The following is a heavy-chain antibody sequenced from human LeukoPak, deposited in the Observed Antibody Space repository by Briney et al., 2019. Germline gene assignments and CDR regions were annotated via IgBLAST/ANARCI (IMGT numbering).Heavy chain of an antibody. Sequence: RASVKVSCKASGYTFTGYYMHWVRQAPGQGLEWMGWINPNSGGTNYAQKFQGWVTMTRDTSISTAYMELSRLRSDDTAVYYCARALWHSSSWYYFDYWGQGTLVTVSS. CDR1: GYTFTGYY. J-gene: IGHJ4*02. V-gene: IGHV1-2*04. CDR3: ARALWHSSSWYYFDY. D-gene: IGHD6-13*01. CDR2: INPNSGGT.